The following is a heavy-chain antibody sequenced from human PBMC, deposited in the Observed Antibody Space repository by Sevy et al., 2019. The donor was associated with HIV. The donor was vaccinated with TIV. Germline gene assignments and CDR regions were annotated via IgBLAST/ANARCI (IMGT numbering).Heavy chain of an antibody. CDR2: ISKSSSYI. V-gene: IGHV3-21*04. D-gene: IGHD3-10*01. Sequence: GGSLRLSCAASGSSFESFAMNWVRQAPGKGLVWVAYISKSSSYIYYADSVKGRFTISRDNAKNSLFLQMNSLGAEDTAIYYCTRGSGIDYYEKGMDLWGQGTTVTVSS. CDR3: TRGSGIDYYEKGMDL. J-gene: IGHJ6*02. CDR1: GSSFESFA.